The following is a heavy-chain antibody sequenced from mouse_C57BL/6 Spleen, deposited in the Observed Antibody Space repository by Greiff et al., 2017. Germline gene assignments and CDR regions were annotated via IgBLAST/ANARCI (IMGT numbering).Heavy chain of an antibody. CDR1: GYTFTSYT. D-gene: IGHD2-5*01. V-gene: IGHV1-4*01. Sequence: VQLVESGAELARPGASVKMSCKASGYTFTSYTMHWVKQRPGQGLEWIGYINPSSGYTKYNQKFKDKATLTADKSSSTAYMQLSSLTSEDSAVYYCARDDSKGFAYWGQGTLVTVSA. J-gene: IGHJ3*01. CDR2: INPSSGYT. CDR3: ARDDSKGFAY.